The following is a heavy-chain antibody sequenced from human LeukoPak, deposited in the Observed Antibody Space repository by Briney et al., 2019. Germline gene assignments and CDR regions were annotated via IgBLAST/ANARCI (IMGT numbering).Heavy chain of an antibody. CDR1: GFTFSSYA. CDR2: ISGSGGST. J-gene: IGHJ1*01. Sequence: GGSLRLSCAASGFTFSSYAMSWVRQAPGKGLEWVSAISGSGGSTYYADSVKGRFTISRDNSKNTLYLQMNSLRAEDTAVYYCAKDVGYCSSTSCPRVFQHWGQGTLVTVSS. V-gene: IGHV3-23*01. CDR3: AKDVGYCSSTSCPRVFQH. D-gene: IGHD2-2*01.